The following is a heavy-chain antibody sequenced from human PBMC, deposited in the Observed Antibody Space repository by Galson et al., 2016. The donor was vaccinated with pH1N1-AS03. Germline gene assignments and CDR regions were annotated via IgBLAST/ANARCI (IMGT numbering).Heavy chain of an antibody. CDR1: GYDFINYW. CDR3: ARHRQSETYSEPFDI. Sequence: QSGAEVKKPGESLKISCKASGYDFINYWIGWVRQMPGKGLGWMGVIDPRDSDARYSSSFQGQVTISADKSITTAHLQWGSLKASDTGMYFCARHRQSETYSEPFDIWGQGTTVTVSS. V-gene: IGHV5-51*01. CDR2: IDPRDSDA. J-gene: IGHJ3*02. D-gene: IGHD2-21*01.